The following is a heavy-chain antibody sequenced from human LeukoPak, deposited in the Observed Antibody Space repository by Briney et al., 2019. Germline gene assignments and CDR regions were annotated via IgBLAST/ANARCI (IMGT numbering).Heavy chain of an antibody. Sequence: GGSLRLSCVASGFTFSDYWMSWVRQAPGKGLEWVANIKEDGSENYYVGSVRGRFTISRDNAKNSLYLQMNSLRAEDTAMYYCARAYAGGIFDSWGQGTLVTVSS. V-gene: IGHV3-7*04. J-gene: IGHJ4*02. CDR1: GFTFSDYW. D-gene: IGHD3-16*01. CDR2: IKEDGSEN. CDR3: ARAYAGGIFDS.